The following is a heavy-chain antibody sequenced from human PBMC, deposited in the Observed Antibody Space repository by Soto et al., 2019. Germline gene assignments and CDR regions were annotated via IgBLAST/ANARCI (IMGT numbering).Heavy chain of an antibody. J-gene: IGHJ5*02. Sequence: ASVKVSCKTSGYTFSGHAIHWLRQAPGQRPEWLGWINAGNSKTYYSEKFEGRVTFTRDTVATTVDMSKNQFSLKLTSVTAADTAVYYCVRLPWADYGGIFDPWGQGTLVTVSS. CDR3: VRLPWADYGGIFDP. V-gene: IGHV1-3*01. D-gene: IGHD2-15*01. CDR1: GYTFSGHA. CDR2: INAGNSKT.